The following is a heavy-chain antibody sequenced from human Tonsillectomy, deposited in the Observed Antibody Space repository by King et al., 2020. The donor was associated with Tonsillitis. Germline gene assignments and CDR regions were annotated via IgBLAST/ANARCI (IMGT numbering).Heavy chain of an antibody. V-gene: IGHV3-15*01. Sequence: VQLVESGGGLVKPGGSLRLSCAASGFTFSNAWMSWVRQDPGKGLEWVGRIKSKTDGGTTDYAAPVKGRFTISRDDSKNTLYLQMNSLKTEDTAVYYCTTAGLVVYANGFDYWGQGTLVTVSS. D-gene: IGHD2-8*01. J-gene: IGHJ4*02. CDR1: GFTFSNAW. CDR2: IKSKTDGGTT. CDR3: TTAGLVVYANGFDY.